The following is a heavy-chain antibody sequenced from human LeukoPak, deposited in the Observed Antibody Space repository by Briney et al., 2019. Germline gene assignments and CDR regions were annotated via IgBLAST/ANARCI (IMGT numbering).Heavy chain of an antibody. CDR1: GYTFTSYD. D-gene: IGHD2-8*01. V-gene: IGHV1-8*01. Sequence: ASVKVSCKASGYTFTSYDINGGRQATGQGLEWMGWMNPNSGNTGYAQKFQGRVTMTRNTSISTAYMELSSLRSEDTAVYYCARGLGCTNSVYYNYWGQGTLVTVSS. CDR2: MNPNSGNT. CDR3: ARGLGCTNSVYYNY. J-gene: IGHJ4*02.